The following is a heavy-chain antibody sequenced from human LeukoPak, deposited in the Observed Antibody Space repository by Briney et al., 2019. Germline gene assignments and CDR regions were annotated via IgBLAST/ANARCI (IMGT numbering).Heavy chain of an antibody. CDR2: ISSSSRYI. V-gene: IGHV3-21*01. CDR3: ARASPIPSVGDSYYYYMDV. Sequence: GGSLRLSCAASGFTFSTHNMNWVRQAPGKGLEWASSISSSSRYIYYAGSVKGRFTISRDNAKNSLYLQMNSLRAEDTAVYYCARASPIPSVGDSYYYYMDVWGKGTTVTVSS. J-gene: IGHJ6*03. CDR1: GFTFSTHN. D-gene: IGHD3-16*01.